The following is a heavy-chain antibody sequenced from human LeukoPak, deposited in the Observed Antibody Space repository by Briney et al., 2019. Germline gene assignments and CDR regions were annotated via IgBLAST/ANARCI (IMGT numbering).Heavy chain of an antibody. CDR1: GGSISSSNW. V-gene: IGHV4-4*02. CDR3: ARDPLESRGWASRAFDV. Sequence: SGTLSLTCAVSGGSISSSNWWSWVRQPPGKGLEWIGEMYHSGSTNYNPSLKSRVTISVDKPKNQFSLRLSSVTAADTAVYYCARDPLESRGWASRAFDVWGQGTMVTVSS. CDR2: MYHSGST. D-gene: IGHD3-22*01. J-gene: IGHJ3*01.